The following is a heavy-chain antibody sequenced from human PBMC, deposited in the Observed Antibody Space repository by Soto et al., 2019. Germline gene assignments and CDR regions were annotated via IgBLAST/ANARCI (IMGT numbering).Heavy chain of an antibody. Sequence: PGGSLRLSCAASGFTFDDYAMHWVRQAPGKGLEWVSGISWNSGSIGYADSVKGRFTISRDNAKNSLYLQMNSLRAEDTALYYCAKGGLLLHDAFDIWGQGTMVTVSS. CDR3: AKGGLLLHDAFDI. V-gene: IGHV3-9*01. CDR1: GFTFDDYA. J-gene: IGHJ3*02. CDR2: ISWNSGSI. D-gene: IGHD2-15*01.